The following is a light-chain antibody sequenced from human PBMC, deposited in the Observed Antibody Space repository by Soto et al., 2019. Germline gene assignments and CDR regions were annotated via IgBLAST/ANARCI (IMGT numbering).Light chain of an antibody. J-gene: IGLJ1*01. CDR2: GNS. CDR3: QSCDSSLSGYV. Sequence: QSVLTQPPSVSGAPGQRVTISCTGSSSNIGAGYDVHWYQQLPGTAPKLLIYGNSNRPSGVPDRFSGSKSGTSASLAITGLQAEDGAASSCQSCDSSLSGYVFGTGTQVTVL. V-gene: IGLV1-40*01. CDR1: SSNIGAGYD.